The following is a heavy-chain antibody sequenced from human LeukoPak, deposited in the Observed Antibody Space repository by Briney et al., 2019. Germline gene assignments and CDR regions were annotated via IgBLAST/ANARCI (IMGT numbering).Heavy chain of an antibody. D-gene: IGHD2-2*02. CDR2: ISYDGSNK. Sequence: PGRSLRLSCAASGFTFSSYAMHWVRQAPGKGLEWVAVISYDGSNKYYADSVKGRFTISRDNSKNTPYLQMNSLRAEDTAVYYCAREGGIVVVPAAIKLRGYFQHWGQGTLVTVSS. V-gene: IGHV3-30-3*01. CDR3: AREGGIVVVPAAIKLRGYFQH. J-gene: IGHJ1*01. CDR1: GFTFSSYA.